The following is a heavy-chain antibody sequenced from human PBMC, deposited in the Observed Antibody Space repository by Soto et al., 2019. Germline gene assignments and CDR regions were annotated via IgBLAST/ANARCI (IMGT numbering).Heavy chain of an antibody. D-gene: IGHD3-3*01. J-gene: IGHJ6*02. CDR2: ISSSSSTI. Sequence: GWSLRLSCASSVFTFISYSMNWVRQAPGKGLEWVSYISSSSSTIYYADSVKGRFTISRDNAKNSLYLQMNSLRDEDTAVYYCARDRRYDLWSGYYYYYGMDVWGQGTTVTVSS. CDR3: ARDRRYDLWSGYYYYYGMDV. CDR1: VFTFISYS. V-gene: IGHV3-48*02.